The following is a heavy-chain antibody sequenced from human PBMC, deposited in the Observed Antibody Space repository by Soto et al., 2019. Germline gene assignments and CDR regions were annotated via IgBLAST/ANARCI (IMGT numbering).Heavy chain of an antibody. J-gene: IGHJ5*02. CDR3: VRGQDQYNSLYYCCYDQ. CDR1: GFTCSRYC. CDR2: INSDGSMT. Sequence: GGSLRLSCAASGFTCSRYCMHWVRQAPGEGRMWVSRINSDGSMTSYADSVKGRFTISRDNAKNTVYLHMNTLRAEDTARYYCVRGQDQYNSLYYCCYDQWGHGTPVTVSS. D-gene: IGHD1-20*01. V-gene: IGHV3-74*01.